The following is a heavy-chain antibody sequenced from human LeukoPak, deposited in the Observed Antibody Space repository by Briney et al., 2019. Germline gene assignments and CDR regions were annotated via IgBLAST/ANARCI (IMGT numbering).Heavy chain of an antibody. Sequence: SGGSLRLSCAASGFTVSSNYMSWVRQAPGKGLEWVSVIYSGGSTYYADSVKGRFTISRDNSKNTLYLQMNSLRAEDTAVYYCARDSDQGNIVVVPAAMTNYFDYWGQGTLVTVSS. V-gene: IGHV3-66*01. CDR2: IYSGGST. J-gene: IGHJ4*02. D-gene: IGHD2-2*01. CDR3: ARDSDQGNIVVVPAAMTNYFDY. CDR1: GFTVSSNY.